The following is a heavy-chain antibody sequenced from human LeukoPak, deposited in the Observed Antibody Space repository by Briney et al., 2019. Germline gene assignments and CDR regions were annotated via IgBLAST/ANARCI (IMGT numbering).Heavy chain of an antibody. D-gene: IGHD2-15*01. CDR3: ARKTDCSGGSCYYGAFDI. V-gene: IGHV4-4*07. Sequence: SETLSLTCTVSGGSISYYYWTWIRQPAGKGLEWIGRIYTNGNTNYNPSLKSRVTMSIDTSKNQFSLNLSSVTAADTAVYYCARKTDCSGGSCYYGAFDIWGQGTMVTVSS. CDR2: IYTNGNT. CDR1: GGSISYYY. J-gene: IGHJ3*02.